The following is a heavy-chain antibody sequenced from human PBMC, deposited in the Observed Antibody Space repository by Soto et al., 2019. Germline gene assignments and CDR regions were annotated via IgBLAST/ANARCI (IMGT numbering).Heavy chain of an antibody. Sequence: SVKVSCKASGGTFSSYAISWVRQAPGQGLEWMGGIIPILGTANYAQKFQGRVTITADESTSTAYMELSSLRSEDTAVYYCARERGPYGSSWQGSNWFDPWGQGTLVTVSS. CDR3: ARERGPYGSSWQGSNWFDP. D-gene: IGHD6-13*01. CDR1: GGTFSSYA. V-gene: IGHV1-69*13. J-gene: IGHJ5*02. CDR2: IIPILGTA.